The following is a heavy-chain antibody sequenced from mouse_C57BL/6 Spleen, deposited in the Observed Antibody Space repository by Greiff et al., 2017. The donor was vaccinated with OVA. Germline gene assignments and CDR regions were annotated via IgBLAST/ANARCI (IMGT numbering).Heavy chain of an antibody. CDR3: ARKERGDYDGWYFDV. J-gene: IGHJ1*03. V-gene: IGHV1-4*01. CDR1: GYTFTSYT. CDR2: INPSSGYT. D-gene: IGHD2-4*01. Sequence: VQLQQSGAELARPGASVKMSCKASGYTFTSYTMHWVKQRPGQGLEWIGYINPSSGYTKYNQKFKDKATLTADKSSSTAYMQLSSLTSEYSAVYYCARKERGDYDGWYFDVWGTGTTVTVSS.